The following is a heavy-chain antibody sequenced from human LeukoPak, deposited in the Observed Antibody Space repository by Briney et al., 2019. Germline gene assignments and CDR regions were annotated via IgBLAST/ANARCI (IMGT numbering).Heavy chain of an antibody. CDR3: ARAFGSRWYAGF. CDR2: IHYSGTT. J-gene: IGHJ4*02. V-gene: IGHV4-39*02. D-gene: IGHD6-13*01. Sequence: SETLSLTCTVSGGSISSSSYYWGWIRQPPGKGLEWIGSIHYSGTTYYNPSLKSRVTISVDTSKNHFSLKLSSVTAADTAVYYCARAFGSRWYAGFWGQGTLVTVSS. CDR1: GGSISSSSYY.